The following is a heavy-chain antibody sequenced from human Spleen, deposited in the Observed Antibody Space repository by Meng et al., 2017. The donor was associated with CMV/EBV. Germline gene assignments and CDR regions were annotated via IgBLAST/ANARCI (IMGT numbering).Heavy chain of an antibody. Sequence: GGSLRLSCAASGFTFSSYWMHWVRQAPGKGLVWVSRFNIYGSSTSYADSVKGRFTISRDNAKNTVYLQMNSLRAEDTAVYYCARESVRRIAVVTAGYFDYWGQGALVTVSS. V-gene: IGHV3-74*01. J-gene: IGHJ4*02. D-gene: IGHD2-21*02. CDR2: FNIYGSST. CDR1: GFTFSSYW. CDR3: ARESVRRIAVVTAGYFDY.